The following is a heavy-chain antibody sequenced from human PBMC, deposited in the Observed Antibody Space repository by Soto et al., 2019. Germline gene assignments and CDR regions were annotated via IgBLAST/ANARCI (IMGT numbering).Heavy chain of an antibody. J-gene: IGHJ6*03. CDR3: ARVEGSGSYYYYYYYYYMDV. D-gene: IGHD3-10*01. V-gene: IGHV1-8*01. CDR2: MNPNSGNT. Sequence: ASVKVSCKASGYTFTSYDINWVRQATGQGLEWMGWMNPNSGNTGYAQKFQGRVTMTRNTSISTAYMELSSLGSEDTAVYYCARVEGSGSYYYYYYYYYMDVWGKGTTVTVSS. CDR1: GYTFTSYD.